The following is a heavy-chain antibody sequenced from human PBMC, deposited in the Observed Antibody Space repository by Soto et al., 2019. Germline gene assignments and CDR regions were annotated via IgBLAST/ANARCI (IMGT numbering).Heavy chain of an antibody. CDR3: VRGLPCEFDP. Sequence: GGSLRLSCGASGFIFSNFDMHWVRQTTEKGLEWVSGIGFAGDTNYSGSVKGRFTISRENAKNSLFLQMNSLRFGDTAVYYCVRGLPCEFDPWGQGTLVTVSS. CDR2: IGFAGDT. V-gene: IGHV3-13*01. CDR1: GFIFSNFD. J-gene: IGHJ5*02.